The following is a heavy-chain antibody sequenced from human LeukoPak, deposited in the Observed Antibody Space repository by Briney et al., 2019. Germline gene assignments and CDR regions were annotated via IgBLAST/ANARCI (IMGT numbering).Heavy chain of an antibody. CDR2: ISSSSTYI. CDR1: GFPFSSYS. D-gene: IGHD3-22*01. V-gene: IGHV3-21*01. Sequence: GGSLRLSCEASGFPFSSYSMIWVRQAPGRGLEWVSLISSSSTYIYYADSVKGRFTISRDNAENSLYLQMNSLRAEDTAVYYCAKAFSPPYYYDSAGYFYIDSWGQGTLVTVSS. CDR3: AKAFSPPYYYDSAGYFYIDS. J-gene: IGHJ4*02.